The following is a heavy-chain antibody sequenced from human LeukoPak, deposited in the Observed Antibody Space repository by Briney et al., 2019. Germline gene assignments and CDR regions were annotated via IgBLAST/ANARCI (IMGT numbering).Heavy chain of an antibody. J-gene: IGHJ4*02. V-gene: IGHV3-53*01. D-gene: IGHD7-27*01. CDR1: GFAVGNSY. CDR3: TKTGGPWD. CDR2: IYSDGTS. Sequence: GGSLRLSCAASGFAVGNSYMSWFRQAPGKGLEWVSVIYSDGTSYYADSVKARFSISRDNSKNTLYLQMNSLRVEDTAMYYCTKTGGPWDWGQGTLVTVSS.